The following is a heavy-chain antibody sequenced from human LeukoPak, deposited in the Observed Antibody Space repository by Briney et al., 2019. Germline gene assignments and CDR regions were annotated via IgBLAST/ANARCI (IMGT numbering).Heavy chain of an antibody. CDR3: ARVRFLEWLSAVNIGYYFDY. Sequence: GRSLRLSCAASGFTFSSYAMHWVRQAPGKGLEWVAVISYDGSNKYYADSVKGRFTISRDNSKNTLYLQMNSLRAEDTAVYYCARVRFLEWLSAVNIGYYFDYWGQGTLVTVSS. V-gene: IGHV3-30-3*01. CDR2: ISYDGSNK. J-gene: IGHJ4*02. CDR1: GFTFSSYA. D-gene: IGHD3-3*01.